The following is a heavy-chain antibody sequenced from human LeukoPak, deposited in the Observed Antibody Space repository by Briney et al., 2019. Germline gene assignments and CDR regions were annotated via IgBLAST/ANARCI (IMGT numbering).Heavy chain of an antibody. D-gene: IGHD3-3*01. CDR2: INHSGST. CDR1: GGSFSGYY. CDR3: AREIFGARAFEY. V-gene: IGHV4-34*01. J-gene: IGHJ4*02. Sequence: PSETLSLTCAVYGGSFSGYYWNWIRQPPGKGLEWIGEINHSGSTNYNPSLKSRLTISLDKSQNQFSLRLTSMTAADTAVYYCAREIFGARAFEYWGQGILVTVSS.